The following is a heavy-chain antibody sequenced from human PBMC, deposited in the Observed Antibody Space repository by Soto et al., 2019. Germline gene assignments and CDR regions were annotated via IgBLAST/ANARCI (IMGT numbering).Heavy chain of an antibody. CDR3: AKVETMITFGGVIVL. V-gene: IGHV3-23*01. D-gene: IGHD3-16*01. Sequence: EVQLLESGGGLVQPGGSLRLSCAASGFTFSSYAMSWVRQAPGKGLEWVSAISGSGGSTYYADSVKGRFTISRDNSKNTLYLQMNSLIAEDTAVYYCAKVETMITFGGVIVLWGQGTLVTVSS. CDR2: ISGSGGST. J-gene: IGHJ5*02. CDR1: GFTFSSYA.